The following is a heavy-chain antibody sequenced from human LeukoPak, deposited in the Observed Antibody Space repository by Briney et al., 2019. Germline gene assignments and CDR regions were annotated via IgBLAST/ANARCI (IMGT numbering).Heavy chain of an antibody. J-gene: IGHJ6*02. CDR3: ARGPTGSSWYYYYYGMDV. CDR2: LNPNSGNR. D-gene: IGHD6-13*01. Sequence: ASLKVSCKASGYTFTRYDINWVRPATGQGLGWMGWLNPNSGNRGYSQTLQGRVTLTRNTSLSTAYMEQSSLRSEDTAVYYLARGPTGSSWYYYYYGMDVWGQGTTVTVSS. V-gene: IGHV1-8*01. CDR1: GYTFTRYD.